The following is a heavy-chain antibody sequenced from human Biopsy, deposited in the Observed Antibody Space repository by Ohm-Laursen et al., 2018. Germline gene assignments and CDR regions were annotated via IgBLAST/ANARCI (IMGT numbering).Heavy chain of an antibody. CDR3: VAYPSSGFFENNDDFAMDV. J-gene: IGHJ6*02. CDR2: SIPLFNTA. D-gene: IGHD6-19*01. CDR1: GHTFRSYN. Sequence: GASVKVSCKTSGHTFRSYNFDWVRQASGQGLEWVGSSIPLFNTANYADKFQGRVTLTADKSTTTAYMELSSLRSEDTAVYYCVAYPSSGFFENNDDFAMDVWGQGTTVIVSS. V-gene: IGHV1-69*08.